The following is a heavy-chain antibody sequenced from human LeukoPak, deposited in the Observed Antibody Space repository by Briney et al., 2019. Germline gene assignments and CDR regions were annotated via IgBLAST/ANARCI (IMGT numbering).Heavy chain of an antibody. CDR1: GFTFSSYA. V-gene: IGHV3-23*01. CDR3: ARETTDYYYYGMDV. CDR2: ISGSGGST. D-gene: IGHD4-17*01. J-gene: IGHJ6*02. Sequence: GGSLRLSCAASGFTFSSYAMSWVRQAPGKGLEWVSAISGSGGSTYYADSVKGRFTISRDNSKNTLYLQMNSLRAEDTAVYYCARETTDYYYYGMDVWGQGTTVTVSS.